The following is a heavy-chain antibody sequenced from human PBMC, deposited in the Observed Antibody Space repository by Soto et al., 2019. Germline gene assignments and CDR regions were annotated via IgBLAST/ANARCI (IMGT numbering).Heavy chain of an antibody. J-gene: IGHJ2*01. CDR2: ISPYNGNT. V-gene: IGHV1-18*01. Sequence: QVQLVQSGVEVKMPGASVKVSCKGSGYTFNSYGISWVRQAPGQGLEWMGWISPYNGNTNSAPKLQGRVTMTTDTSTSTAYMELRSLRSDDTAVYYCMRDDRQADYGAKWYVDLWGRGTLVTVSS. D-gene: IGHD4-17*01. CDR3: MRDDRQADYGAKWYVDL. CDR1: GYTFNSYG.